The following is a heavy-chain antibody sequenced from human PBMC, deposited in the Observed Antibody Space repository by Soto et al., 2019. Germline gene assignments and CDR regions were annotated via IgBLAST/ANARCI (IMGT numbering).Heavy chain of an antibody. J-gene: IGHJ6*02. V-gene: IGHV1-18*04. CDR2: ISAYNGNT. CDR1: GYTFTSYG. Sequence: GASVKVSCKASGYTFTSYGISWVRQAPGQGLEWMGWISAYNGNTNYAQKLQGRVTMTTDTSTSTAYMELRSLRSDDTAVYYCARDVGAVAGSEISRGLYYYYGMDVWGQGTTVTVSS. D-gene: IGHD6-19*01. CDR3: ARDVGAVAGSEISRGLYYYYGMDV.